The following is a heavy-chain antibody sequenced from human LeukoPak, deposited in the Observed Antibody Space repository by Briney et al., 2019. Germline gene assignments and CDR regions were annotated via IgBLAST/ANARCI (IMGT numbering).Heavy chain of an antibody. J-gene: IGHJ4*02. CDR3: ARGGYWNDDY. V-gene: IGHV4-34*01. D-gene: IGHD1-1*01. CDR2: INHSGST. CDR1: GGSFSGYY. Sequence: SETLSLTCAVYGGSFSGYYWSWIRQPPGKGLEWIGEINHSGSTNYNPSLKSRVTISVDTSKNQFSLQLSSVTAADTAVYYCARGGYWNDDYWGQGTLVTVSS.